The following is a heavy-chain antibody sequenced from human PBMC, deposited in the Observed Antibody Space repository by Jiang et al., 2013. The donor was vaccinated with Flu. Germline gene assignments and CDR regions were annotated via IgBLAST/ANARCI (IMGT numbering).Heavy chain of an antibody. CDR2: IRGSGDTT. Sequence: RLSCAASGFTFSNYAMSWVRQAPGKGLEWVSAIRGSGDTTYYADSLKGRFTISRDNSKNTLYLQMNSLRAEDTAVYYCAKAAQLKWFGDLVWPGGGMDVWGKGTTVTVSS. CDR1: GFTFSNYA. D-gene: IGHD3-10*01. J-gene: IGHJ6*04. V-gene: IGHV3-23*01. CDR3: AKAAQLKWFGDLVWPGGGMDV.